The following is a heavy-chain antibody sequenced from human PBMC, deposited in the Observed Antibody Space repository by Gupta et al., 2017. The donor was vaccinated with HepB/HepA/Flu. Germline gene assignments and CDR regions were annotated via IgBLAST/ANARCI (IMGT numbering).Heavy chain of an antibody. V-gene: IGHV4-39*01. Sequence: QLQLQESPPGLVQPSETLSPTCPLSGGSISSCSYFWGWIRKPPGTWLEWIGSIYYSGSTYYNPSLKSRVTISVDTSKNQFSLKLSSVTAADTAVYYCARHHRNKTPSGYSSSWSPFDIWGQGTMVTVSS. CDR3: ARHHRNKTPSGYSSSWSPFDI. D-gene: IGHD6-13*01. CDR1: GGSISSCSYF. J-gene: IGHJ3*02. CDR2: IYYSGST.